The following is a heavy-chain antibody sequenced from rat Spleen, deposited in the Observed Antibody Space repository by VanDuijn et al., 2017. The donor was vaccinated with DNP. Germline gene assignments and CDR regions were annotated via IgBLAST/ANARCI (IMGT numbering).Heavy chain of an antibody. V-gene: IGHV2-19*01. CDR3: TRDVPNVLDY. J-gene: IGHJ2*01. D-gene: IGHD5-1*01. Sequence: QVQLKESGPGLVQPSQTLSLTCTVAGFSLTIYSVHWVRQPPGKGLEWMGIIQSGGSTDYNSTLKSRLSINRDTSKSQVFLKMNSLQTEDTAIYFCTRDVPNVLDYWGQGVMVTVSS. CDR1: GFSLTIYS. CDR2: IQSGGST.